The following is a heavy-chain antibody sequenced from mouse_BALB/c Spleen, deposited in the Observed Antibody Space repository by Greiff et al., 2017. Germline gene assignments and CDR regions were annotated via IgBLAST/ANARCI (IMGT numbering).Heavy chain of an antibody. V-gene: IGHV1-7*01. Sequence: QVQLQQSGAELAKPGASVKMSCKASGYTFTSYWMHWVKQRPGQGLEWIGYISPSTGYTEYNQKFKDKATLTADKSSSAAYMQLSSLASEDSAVYYCARRGRDAMDYWGQGTSVTVSA. J-gene: IGHJ4*01. CDR3: ARRGRDAMDY. CDR1: GYTFTSYW. CDR2: ISPSTGYT.